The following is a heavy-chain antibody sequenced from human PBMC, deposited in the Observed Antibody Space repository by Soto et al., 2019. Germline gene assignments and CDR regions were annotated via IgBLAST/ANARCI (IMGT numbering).Heavy chain of an antibody. Sequence: SETLSLTCTVSGGSISRYYWSWIRQPPGKGLEWIGYIYYSGSTNYNPSLKSRVTISVDTSKNQFSLKLSSVTAADTAVYYCARHSYAAGGLLGVWGKGTTVTVSS. CDR1: GGSISRYY. V-gene: IGHV4-59*08. CDR2: IYYSGST. J-gene: IGHJ6*04. CDR3: ARHSYAAGGLLGV. D-gene: IGHD3-10*01.